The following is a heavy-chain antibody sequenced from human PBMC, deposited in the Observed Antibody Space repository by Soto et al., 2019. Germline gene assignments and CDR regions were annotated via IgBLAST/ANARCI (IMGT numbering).Heavy chain of an antibody. Sequence: SETLSLTCAVYGGSFSGYYWSWIRQPPGKGLEWIGEINHSGSTNYNPSLKSRVTISVDTSKNQFSLKLSSVTAADTAVYYCATTWSEQLVRWFDPWGQGTLVTVSS. D-gene: IGHD6-6*01. CDR3: ATTWSEQLVRWFDP. CDR2: INHSGST. CDR1: GGSFSGYY. V-gene: IGHV4-34*01. J-gene: IGHJ5*02.